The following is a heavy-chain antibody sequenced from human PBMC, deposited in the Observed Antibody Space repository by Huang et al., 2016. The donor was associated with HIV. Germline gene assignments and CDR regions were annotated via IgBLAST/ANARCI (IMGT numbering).Heavy chain of an antibody. Sequence: HLVESGGGVVQPGRSLRLSCAASGFPFNTSGMHWVRQAPGKGLEWVAMIPYDENNKYYSDFAKGRFTISRDNSKNTVSLEMNDLRPDATAMYYCTKDHGQCTSINCYFRGMDVWGQGTRVTVSS. CDR3: TKDHGQCTSINCYFRGMDV. CDR1: GFPFNTSG. D-gene: IGHD2-2*01. V-gene: IGHV3-30*18. CDR2: IPYDENNK. J-gene: IGHJ6*02.